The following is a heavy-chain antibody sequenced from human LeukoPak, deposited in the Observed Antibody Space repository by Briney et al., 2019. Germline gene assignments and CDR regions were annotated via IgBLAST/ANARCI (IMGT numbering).Heavy chain of an antibody. CDR2: ISGSGGST. CDR3: AKDEVVYYYGFQYYFDY. Sequence: GGSLRLSCAASGFTFSSYAMSWVRQAPGKELEWVSAISGSGGSTYYADSVKGRFTISRDNSKNTLYLQMNSLRAEDTAVYYCAKDEVVYYYGFQYYFDYWGQGTLVTVSS. D-gene: IGHD3-10*01. J-gene: IGHJ4*02. V-gene: IGHV3-23*01. CDR1: GFTFSSYA.